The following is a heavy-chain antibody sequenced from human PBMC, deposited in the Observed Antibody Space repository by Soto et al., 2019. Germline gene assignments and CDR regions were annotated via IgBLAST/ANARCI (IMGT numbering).Heavy chain of an antibody. D-gene: IGHD1-1*01. V-gene: IGHV4-34*01. CDR1: GGFVSSGSYY. Sequence: VQLRQWGAGLLKPSETLSLTCAVYGGFVSSGSYYWSWIRQPPGKGLEWIGEMSHSGGTHFNPSLKSRVTISVDTSKNQFSLNIYSVTAADTALYYCARVERGTVTTVVDAFDIWGPGTMVTVSS. CDR3: ARVERGTVTTVVDAFDI. J-gene: IGHJ3*02. CDR2: MSHSGGT.